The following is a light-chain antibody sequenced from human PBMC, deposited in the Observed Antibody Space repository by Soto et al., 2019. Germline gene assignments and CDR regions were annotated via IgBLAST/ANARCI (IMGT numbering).Light chain of an antibody. CDR2: GSS. CDR3: QQYGSSPPYT. CDR1: QSVTNKY. J-gene: IGKJ2*01. Sequence: EVVLTQSPGTLSLSPGERATLSCRASQSVTNKYLAWYQQKPGQAPRLLIFGSSDRATGSPDRFSGSGSGTDFTLTISRLEPEDFAVYYCQQYGSSPPYTFGQGTKLEI. V-gene: IGKV3-20*01.